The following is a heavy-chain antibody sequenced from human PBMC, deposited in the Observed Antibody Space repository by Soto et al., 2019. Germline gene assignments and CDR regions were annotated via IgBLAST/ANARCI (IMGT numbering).Heavy chain of an antibody. CDR3: AGLGIARDEYYYYYYMDV. Sequence: PSETLSLTCTVSGGSISSYYWSWIRQPPGKGLEWIGYIYYSGSTNYNPSLKSRVTISVDTSKNQFSLKLSSVTAADTAVYYCAGLGIARDEYYYYYYMDVWGKGTTVTVSS. D-gene: IGHD6-13*01. CDR1: GGSISSYY. V-gene: IGHV4-59*01. CDR2: IYYSGST. J-gene: IGHJ6*03.